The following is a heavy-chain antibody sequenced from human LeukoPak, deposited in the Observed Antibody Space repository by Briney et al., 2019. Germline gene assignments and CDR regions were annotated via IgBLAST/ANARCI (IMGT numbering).Heavy chain of an antibody. CDR1: GFTFSSYG. CDR3: ARDLIVVVPAANPHDAYYYYYGMDV. Sequence: GRSLRLSCAASGFTFSSYGMHWVRQAPGKGLEWVAVIWYDGSNKYYADSVKGRFTISRDNSKNTLYLQMNSLRSEDTAVYYCARDLIVVVPAANPHDAYYYYYGMDVWGQGTTVTVSS. CDR2: IWYDGSNK. V-gene: IGHV3-33*08. J-gene: IGHJ6*02. D-gene: IGHD2-2*01.